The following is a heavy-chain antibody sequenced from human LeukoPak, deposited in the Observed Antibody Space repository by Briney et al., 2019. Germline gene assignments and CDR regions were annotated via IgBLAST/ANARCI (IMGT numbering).Heavy chain of an antibody. Sequence: GGSLRLSCAASGLTFINYWMHWVRQAPGKGLVWVSRINSDGSSTSYADSVKGRFTISRDNAKNTLYLRMNSLRAEDTAVYYCARGALHNYFDYWDQGTLVTVSS. V-gene: IGHV3-74*01. CDR3: ARGALHNYFDY. J-gene: IGHJ4*02. CDR2: INSDGSST. CDR1: GLTFINYW.